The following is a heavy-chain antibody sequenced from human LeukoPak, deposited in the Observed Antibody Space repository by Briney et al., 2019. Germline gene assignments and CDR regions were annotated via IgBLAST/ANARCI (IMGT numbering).Heavy chain of an antibody. Sequence: SETLSFTGTVYGGSSSSYYWNWLRQSPGKGLEWIVYMSVGGANYYNPSLNSRVRISGDTSKNQFSLRLSSVTAADTALYYCARGFPLYSGTYSDTFDIWGRGTMVTVSS. V-gene: IGHV4-59*01. J-gene: IGHJ3*02. D-gene: IGHD1-26*01. CDR2: MSVGGAN. CDR3: ARGFPLYSGTYSDTFDI. CDR1: GGSSSSYY.